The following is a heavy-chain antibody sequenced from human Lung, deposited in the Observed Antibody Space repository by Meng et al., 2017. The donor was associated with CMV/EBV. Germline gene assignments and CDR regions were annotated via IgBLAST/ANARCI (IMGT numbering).Heavy chain of an antibody. V-gene: IGHV1-2*02. J-gene: IGHJ6*02. CDR2: INPNTGDT. Sequence: SXXVSXXASGYTFTGYNIHWVRQAPGQGLEWMGWINPNTGDTNYAQKFQGRVTLTGDTSISTAYMELSRLKSDDTAVFFCARLFHTSLGTNYYYGMDVWGQGXTLTVSS. CDR3: ARLFHTSLGTNYYYGMDV. D-gene: IGHD3/OR15-3a*01. CDR1: GYTFTGYN.